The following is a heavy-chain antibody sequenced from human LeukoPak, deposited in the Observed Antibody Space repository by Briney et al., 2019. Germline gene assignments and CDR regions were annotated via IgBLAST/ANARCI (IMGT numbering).Heavy chain of an antibody. CDR1: GGSISSYY. CDR3: ARGQESLYSMDV. D-gene: IGHD3-10*01. V-gene: IGHV4-59*01. J-gene: IGHJ6*02. Sequence: SETLSLTCTVSGGSISSYYWSWIRQPPGKGLEWIGYIYYSGSTNCNPSLKSRVTISVDTSKNQFSLKLSSVTAADTAVYYCARGQESLYSMDVWGQGTTVTVFS. CDR2: IYYSGST.